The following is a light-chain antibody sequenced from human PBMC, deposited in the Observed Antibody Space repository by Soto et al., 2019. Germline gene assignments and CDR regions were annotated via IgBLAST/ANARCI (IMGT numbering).Light chain of an antibody. CDR2: DAS. V-gene: IGKV3-11*01. CDR3: QQRNNWPLTWT. J-gene: IGKJ1*01. CDR1: QSVDTY. Sequence: ESVLTQSPATLSLSPGERATLSCRASQSVDTYVAWYQHKPGQAPRLLIFDASSRAPGIPARFSGSGSGTDFTLTISSLEPEDFAVYYCQQRNNWPLTWTFGPGTKVEIK.